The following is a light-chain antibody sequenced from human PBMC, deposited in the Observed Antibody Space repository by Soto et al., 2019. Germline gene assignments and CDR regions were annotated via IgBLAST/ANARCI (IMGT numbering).Light chain of an antibody. V-gene: IGKV1-5*03. Sequence: DIQMTQSPSTLSASVGDRVSITCRASQNIVIWLAWYQQKPGKAPKLLIYKASSLESGVPSRFSGSGSGTEFTLTISSLQPDYFATYYCQQCNSYPYTFGQGTKLEIK. CDR1: QNIVIW. CDR2: KAS. CDR3: QQCNSYPYT. J-gene: IGKJ2*01.